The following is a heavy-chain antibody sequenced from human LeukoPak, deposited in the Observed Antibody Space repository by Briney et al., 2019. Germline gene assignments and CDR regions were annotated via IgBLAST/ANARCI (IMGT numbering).Heavy chain of an antibody. CDR2: IIPIFGTT. J-gene: IGHJ3*02. CDR1: GGTFSSYA. CDR3: ARDQGYSSSYDAFDI. V-gene: IGHV1-69*06. D-gene: IGHD6-13*01. Sequence: ASVKVSCKASGGTFSSYAISWVRQAPGQGLEWMGGIIPIFGTTNYAQKFQDRVTITADKSTSTVYMELSSLRSEDTAVYYCARDQGYSSSYDAFDIWGQGTMVTVSS.